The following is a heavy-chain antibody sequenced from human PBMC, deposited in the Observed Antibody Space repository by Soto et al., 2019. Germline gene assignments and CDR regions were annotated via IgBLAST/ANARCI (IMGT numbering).Heavy chain of an antibody. CDR3: ATGALTFGGVLNA. D-gene: IGHD3-16*01. CDR1: GATFSSST. Sequence: QVQLVQSGADVKKPGSSVKVSCKASGATFSSSTFTWVRQAPGQGLEWMGRIIPMFGITNSAQKFQGRLGINADESKNTVSMDMSSLRSDDTAIYYCATGALTFGGVLNAWGQGTLVTVSS. V-gene: IGHV1-69*02. CDR2: IIPMFGIT. J-gene: IGHJ4*02.